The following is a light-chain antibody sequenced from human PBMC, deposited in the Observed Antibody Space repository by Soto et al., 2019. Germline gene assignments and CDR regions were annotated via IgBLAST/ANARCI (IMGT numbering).Light chain of an antibody. V-gene: IGLV1-44*01. Sequence: QSVLTQPPSASGTPGQRVAISCSVSSSNIGKNTVNWYQQVPGTAPKLLIYSVNQRPSGVPDRLSGSKSGTSASLAIRGLQSEDEADYYCAAWDDSLKAYVFGTGTKVTVL. CDR1: SSNIGKNT. J-gene: IGLJ1*01. CDR3: AAWDDSLKAYV. CDR2: SVN.